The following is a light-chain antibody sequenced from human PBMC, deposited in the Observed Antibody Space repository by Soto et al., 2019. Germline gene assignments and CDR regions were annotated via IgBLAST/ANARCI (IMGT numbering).Light chain of an antibody. CDR2: GGS. J-gene: IGLJ1*01. CDR3: CSYAGSYTLYV. V-gene: IGLV2-23*01. CDR1: SSEVGRYNL. Sequence: QSALAQPASVSGPPGQSITISSPGTSSEVGRYNLVSWYQQHPGKAPKLMMYGGSERPSGVSDRFSGSKSGNTASLAISGLQPEDEVDYYCCSYAGSYTLYVVRPVTEVTVL.